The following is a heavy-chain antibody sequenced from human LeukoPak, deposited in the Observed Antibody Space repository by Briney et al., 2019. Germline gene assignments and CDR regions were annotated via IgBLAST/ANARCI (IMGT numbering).Heavy chain of an antibody. CDR1: GFPFSDYA. J-gene: IGHJ6*03. V-gene: IGHV3-23*01. D-gene: IGHD2-15*01. CDR3: AKDTYAWWYHRAYMNV. Sequence: GGSLRLSCAASGFPFSDYAMSWVRQAPGGGLEWVSAISGRGDETFHADSVKGRFTTSRDNSKNTLSLQMSSLRVEDSAVYFCAKDTYAWWYHRAYMNVWGTGTTVTVSS. CDR2: ISGRGDET.